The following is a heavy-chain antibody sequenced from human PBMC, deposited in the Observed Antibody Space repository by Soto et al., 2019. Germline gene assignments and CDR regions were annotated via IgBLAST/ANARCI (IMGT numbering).Heavy chain of an antibody. V-gene: IGHV4-34*01. J-gene: IGHJ6*01. CDR1: GGSFSGYY. CDR2: INHSGST. Sequence: PSETLSLTCAVYGGSFSGYYWSWIRQPPGKGLEWIGEINHSGSTNYNPSLKSRVTISVDTSKNQFSLKLSSVTAADTAVYYCARLSIAAAGTFGLYYYGMDVWGQGPTVTVSS. CDR3: ARLSIAAAGTFGLYYYGMDV. D-gene: IGHD6-13*01.